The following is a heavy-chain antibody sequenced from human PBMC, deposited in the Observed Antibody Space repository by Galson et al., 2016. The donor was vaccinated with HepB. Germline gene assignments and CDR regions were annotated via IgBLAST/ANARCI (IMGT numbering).Heavy chain of an antibody. J-gene: IGHJ6*02. V-gene: IGHV3-21*06. CDR2: ISTSSSYI. CDR1: GFSFSKYT. CDR3: ARRDYYYYGMDV. Sequence: SLRLSCAASGFSFSKYTMNWVRQAPGKGLEWVSSISTSSSYISYADSLKGRFTISRDNAKNSLYLQMTSLRAEDTAVYYCARRDYYYYGMDVWGQGTVVTVSS.